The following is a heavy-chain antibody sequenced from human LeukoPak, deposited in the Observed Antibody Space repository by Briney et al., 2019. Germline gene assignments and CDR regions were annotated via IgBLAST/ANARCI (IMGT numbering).Heavy chain of an antibody. J-gene: IGHJ4*02. CDR1: GFTFSSYV. D-gene: IGHD6-13*01. V-gene: IGHV3-23*01. CDR2: ISGSGGST. CDR3: ANYPGIAAAGTGGYFDY. Sequence: GGSLRLSCAASGFTFSSYVMSWVRQAPGKGLEWVSAISGSGGSTYYADSVKGRFTISRDNSKNTLYVQMNSLRAEDTAVYYCANYPGIAAAGTGGYFDYWGQGTLVTVSS.